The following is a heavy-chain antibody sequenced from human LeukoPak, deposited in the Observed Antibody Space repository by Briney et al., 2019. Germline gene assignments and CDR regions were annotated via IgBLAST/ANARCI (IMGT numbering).Heavy chain of an antibody. CDR1: GFTFGDYA. D-gene: IGHD5-18*01. V-gene: IGHV3-49*03. Sequence: GGSLRLSCTASGFTFGDYAMSWFRQAPGKGLEWVGFIRSKAYGGTTEYAASVKGRFTISRDDSKSIAYLQMNSLKTEDTAVYYCTREGTTLSTWTQLWLPDYWGQGTLVTVSS. J-gene: IGHJ4*02. CDR2: IRSKAYGGTT. CDR3: TREGTTLSTWTQLWLPDY.